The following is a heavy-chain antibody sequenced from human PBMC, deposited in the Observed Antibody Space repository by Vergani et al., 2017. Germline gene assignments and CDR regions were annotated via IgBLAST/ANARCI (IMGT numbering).Heavy chain of an antibody. J-gene: IGHJ6*03. CDR1: GGSISSGSYY. Sequence: QVQLQESGPGLVKPSQTLSLTCTVSGGSISSGSYYWGWIRQPAGKGLEWIGRIYTSGSTNYNPSLKSRVTMSVDTSKNQFTLKLCSVTAAATAVYYCARDGGRITIFGVVEYYYYMDVWGKGTTVTVSS. V-gene: IGHV4-61*02. D-gene: IGHD3-3*01. CDR2: IYTSGST. CDR3: ARDGGRITIFGVVEYYYYMDV.